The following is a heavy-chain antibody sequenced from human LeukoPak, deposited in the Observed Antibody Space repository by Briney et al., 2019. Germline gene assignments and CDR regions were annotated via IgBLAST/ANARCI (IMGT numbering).Heavy chain of an antibody. CDR3: ARDLDPYYYDSSGYALWFDP. CDR2: ISYDGSNK. CDR1: GFTFSSYA. V-gene: IGHV3-30-3*01. J-gene: IGHJ5*02. Sequence: GGSLRLSCAASGFTFSSYAMHWVRQAPGKGLEWVAVISYDGSNKYYADSVKGRFTISRDNSKNTLYLQMNSLRAEDTAVYYCARDLDPYYYDSSGYALWFDPWGQGTLVTVSS. D-gene: IGHD3-22*01.